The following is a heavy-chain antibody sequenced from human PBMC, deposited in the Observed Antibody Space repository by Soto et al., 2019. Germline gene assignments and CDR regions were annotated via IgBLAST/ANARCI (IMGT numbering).Heavy chain of an antibody. D-gene: IGHD3-10*01. CDR3: AREPYYYGSGSYPGGGMDV. J-gene: IGHJ6*02. Sequence: QVQLQESGPGLVKPSQTLSLTCTVSGGSISSGDYYWSWIRQPPGKGLEWIGYIYYSGSTYYNPSLKSRVTISVDTSKNQFSLKLSSVTAADTAVYYCAREPYYYGSGSYPGGGMDVWGQGTTVTVSS. CDR2: IYYSGST. CDR1: GGSISSGDYY. V-gene: IGHV4-30-4*01.